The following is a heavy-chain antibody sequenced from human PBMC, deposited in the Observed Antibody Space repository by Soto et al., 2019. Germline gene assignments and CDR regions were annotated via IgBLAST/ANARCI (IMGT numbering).Heavy chain of an antibody. CDR2: IDPSDSYT. D-gene: IGHD3-22*01. CDR1: GYSFTSYW. J-gene: IGHJ3*02. Sequence: GESLKISCKGSGYSFTSYWISWVRQMPGKGLEWMGRIDPSDSYTNYSPSFQGHVTISADKSISTAYLQWSSLKASDTAMYYCARPHYYDSSGYYSDAFDIWGQGTMVTVSS. V-gene: IGHV5-10-1*01. CDR3: ARPHYYDSSGYYSDAFDI.